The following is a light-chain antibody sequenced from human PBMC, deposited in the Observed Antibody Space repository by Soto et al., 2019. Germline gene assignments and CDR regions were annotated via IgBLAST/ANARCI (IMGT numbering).Light chain of an antibody. CDR3: SSYTTSSTYV. Sequence: QSVLTQPASVSGSPGQSITISCTGTSSDVGLYDYVSWYQQHPGKAPKLMIYEVSDRPSGVSIRFSGSKSGNTASLTISGLQAEDEADYYCSSYTTSSTYVFGTGTKVTVL. V-gene: IGLV2-14*01. J-gene: IGLJ1*01. CDR2: EVS. CDR1: SSDVGLYDY.